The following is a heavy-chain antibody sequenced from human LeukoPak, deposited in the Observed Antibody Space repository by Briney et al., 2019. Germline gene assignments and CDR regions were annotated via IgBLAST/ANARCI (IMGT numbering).Heavy chain of an antibody. Sequence: GGSLRLSCAASGFTFSDYYMSWIRQAPGKGLEGVSYISSSGSTIYYADSVKGRFTISRDNAKNSLYLQMNSLRAEDTAVYYCARGLKEYYYYYMDVWGKGTTVTVSS. CDR2: ISSSGSTI. CDR3: ARGLKEYYYYYMDV. J-gene: IGHJ6*03. V-gene: IGHV3-11*04. CDR1: GFTFSDYY.